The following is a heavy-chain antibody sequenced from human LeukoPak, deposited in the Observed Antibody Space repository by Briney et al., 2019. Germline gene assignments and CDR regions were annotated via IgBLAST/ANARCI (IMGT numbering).Heavy chain of an antibody. CDR1: GFTFSSYA. D-gene: IGHD3-16*01. CDR3: AKDFEITFGGASGPST. V-gene: IGHV3-23*01. J-gene: IGHJ3*01. CDR2: ISGSGGST. Sequence: GGSLRLSCAASGFTFSSYAMSWVRQAPGKGLEWVSAISGSGGSTYYADSVKGRFTISRDNSKNTLYLQMNSLRAEDTAVYYCAKDFEITFGGASGPSTWGQGTMVTVSS.